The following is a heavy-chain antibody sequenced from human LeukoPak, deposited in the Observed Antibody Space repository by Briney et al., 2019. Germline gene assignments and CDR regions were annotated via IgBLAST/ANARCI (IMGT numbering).Heavy chain of an antibody. Sequence: GESLKTSCKGSGYSFTSYWIGWVRQMPGKGLEWMGIIYPGDSDTRYSPTFQGQVTISADKSISTAYLQWSSLKASDTAMYYCARSALYCSGGSCYWINWFDPWGQGTLVTVSS. CDR2: IYPGDSDT. V-gene: IGHV5-51*01. D-gene: IGHD2-15*01. CDR3: ARSALYCSGGSCYWINWFDP. CDR1: GYSFTSYW. J-gene: IGHJ5*02.